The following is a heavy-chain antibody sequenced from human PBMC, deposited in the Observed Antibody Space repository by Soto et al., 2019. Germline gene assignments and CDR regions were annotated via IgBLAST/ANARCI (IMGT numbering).Heavy chain of an antibody. Sequence: QVQLQESGPGLVKPSQTLSLTCTVSGGSISTGGYYWTWIRQHPGKGLEWIGYIYYSGSTYYNPSLKSRVTISVDTSKNQFSLMLSSVTVADTAVYYCARGLTVTLFDNWGQGTLVTVSS. CDR3: ARGLTVTLFDN. V-gene: IGHV4-31*03. CDR1: GGSISTGGYY. CDR2: IYYSGST. J-gene: IGHJ4*02. D-gene: IGHD4-17*01.